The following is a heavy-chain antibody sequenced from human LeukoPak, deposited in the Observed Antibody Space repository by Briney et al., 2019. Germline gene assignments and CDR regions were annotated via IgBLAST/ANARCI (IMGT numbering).Heavy chain of an antibody. D-gene: IGHD3-9*01. V-gene: IGHV4-34*01. CDR2: INHSGST. J-gene: IGHJ6*02. CDR3: ARGFEDYYYGMDV. Sequence: SETLSLTCAVYGGSFSDYYWSWIRQPPGKGLEWIGEINHSGSTNYNPSLKSRVTISVDTSKNQFSLKLSSVTAADTAVYYCARGFEDYYYGMDVWGQGTRSPSP. CDR1: GGSFSDYY.